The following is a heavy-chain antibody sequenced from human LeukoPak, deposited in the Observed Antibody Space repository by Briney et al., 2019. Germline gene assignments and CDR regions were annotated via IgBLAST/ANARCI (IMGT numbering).Heavy chain of an antibody. CDR2: INSDGGRT. Sequence: GGSLRLSCAASGFTFSKYWMHWVRQAPGKGLVWVSRINSDGGRTTYADAVKGRFTISRDNAKNTLYLQMSSLTAEDTAVYYCAMRYHYDSSDYSLGYWGQGTLVTVSS. CDR1: GFTFSKYW. D-gene: IGHD3-22*01. J-gene: IGHJ4*02. V-gene: IGHV3-74*01. CDR3: AMRYHYDSSDYSLGY.